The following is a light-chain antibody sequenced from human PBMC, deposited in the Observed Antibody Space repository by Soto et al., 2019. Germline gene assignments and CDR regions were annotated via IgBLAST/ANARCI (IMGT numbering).Light chain of an antibody. Sequence: EIVLTQSPGTLSLSPGERATFSCRASQSVSSNYLAWYQQKPGQAPRLLIYGAFKRATGLPDRFSGSGSGTDFTLTISRMEPEDFAVYCCQQYGNSPRTFGQGTKVDIK. CDR2: GAF. V-gene: IGKV3-20*01. CDR3: QQYGNSPRT. J-gene: IGKJ1*01. CDR1: QSVSSNY.